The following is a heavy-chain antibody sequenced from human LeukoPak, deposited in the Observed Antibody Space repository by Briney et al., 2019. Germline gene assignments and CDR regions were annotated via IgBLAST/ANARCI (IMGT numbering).Heavy chain of an antibody. Sequence: PSEPLSLPCTVCGGSISSSSHYCGWVRKPPGRGLEWNGSIYNNGSTYYNPSLKSRGTISVDTSKNQFSLQLSSVTAADTAVYYCARHPYYSSPFDYWGQGTLVTVS. V-gene: IGHV4-39*01. D-gene: IGHD3-22*01. J-gene: IGHJ4*02. CDR3: ARHPYYSSPFDY. CDR1: GGSISSSSHY. CDR2: IYNNGST.